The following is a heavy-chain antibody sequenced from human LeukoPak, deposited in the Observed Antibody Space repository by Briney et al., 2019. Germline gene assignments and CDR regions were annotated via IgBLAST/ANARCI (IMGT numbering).Heavy chain of an antibody. CDR2: ISTSSSYI. Sequence: GGCLRLSCAASVFTFSRSSMNWVRQAPGKGLEWVSSISTSSSYIYYADSVKGRFTISRDNAKNSLFLQMNSLRAEDTAVYYCAWGSENYLGGLDYWGQGTQVTVSS. D-gene: IGHD3-16*01. J-gene: IGHJ4*02. V-gene: IGHV3-21*01. CDR3: AWGSENYLGGLDY. CDR1: VFTFSRSS.